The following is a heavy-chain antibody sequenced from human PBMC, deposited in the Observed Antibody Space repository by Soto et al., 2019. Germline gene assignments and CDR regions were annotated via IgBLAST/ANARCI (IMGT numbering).Heavy chain of an antibody. CDR1: GDTFTSSY. CDR3: ARSSGWFFGIFYDRLKRGDH. CDR2: INPHGVST. D-gene: IGHD3-3*01. Sequence: GSALKACCEAPGDTFTSSYLHCVRQAPGQGLEWMGVINPHGVSTNYAQKFQGVVTMTRDTSRSTVSMALRSLRSYDTAIYYCARSSGWFFGIFYDRLKRGDHWSQGT. V-gene: IGHV1-46*01. J-gene: IGHJ1*01.